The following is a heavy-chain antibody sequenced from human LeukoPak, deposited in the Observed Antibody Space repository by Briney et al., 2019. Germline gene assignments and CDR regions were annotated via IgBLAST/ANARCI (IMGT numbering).Heavy chain of an antibody. CDR2: ISSSSSYI. CDR1: GFTFSSYS. D-gene: IGHD5-12*01. CDR3: ARAGGYVQWYFGY. Sequence: GGSLRLSCAASGFTFSSYSMNWVRQAPGKGLEWVSSISSSSSYIYYADSVKGRFTISRDNAKNSLYLQMNSLRAEDTAVYYCARAGGYVQWYFGYWGQGTLVTVSS. J-gene: IGHJ4*02. V-gene: IGHV3-21*01.